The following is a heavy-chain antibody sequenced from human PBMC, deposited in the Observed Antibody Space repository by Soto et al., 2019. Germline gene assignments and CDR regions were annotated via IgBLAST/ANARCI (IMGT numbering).Heavy chain of an antibody. D-gene: IGHD3-22*01. CDR3: ARTQYYYDSSGYYPLYFDC. CDR2: IIPIFGTA. Sequence: ASVKVSSKASRSTFSRYTISWVRQAPGQGLEWMGGIIPIFGTANYAQKFQGRVTITADESTSIAYMELSSLRSEDTAVYYCARTQYYYDSSGYYPLYFDCWGQGPVVTVSS. CDR1: RSTFSRYT. J-gene: IGHJ4*02. V-gene: IGHV1-69*13.